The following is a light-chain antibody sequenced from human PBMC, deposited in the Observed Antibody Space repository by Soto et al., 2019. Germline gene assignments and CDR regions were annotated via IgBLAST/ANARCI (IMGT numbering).Light chain of an antibody. V-gene: IGLV4-69*01. CDR3: QTWSTGIRV. J-gene: IGLJ3*02. CDR1: SGHNSYA. CDR2: LNSDGSQ. Sequence: QSVLTQPPSASASLGASVKLTCTLSSGHNSYAIAWHQQQPEKGPRYLMKLNSDGSQSKGDGIPDRFSGSSSGAARYLTISSLQSEDEDDYHCQTWSTGIRVFGGGTKVTVL.